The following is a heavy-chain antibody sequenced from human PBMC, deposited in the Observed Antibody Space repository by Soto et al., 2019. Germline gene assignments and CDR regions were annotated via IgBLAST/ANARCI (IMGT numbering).Heavy chain of an antibody. CDR1: GFTLSSYS. V-gene: IGHV3-48*01. CDR2: ISSGSSTI. J-gene: IGHJ3*01. CDR3: AKTYSSGRGAFDV. D-gene: IGHD6-19*01. Sequence: GGPLRLSCASSGFTLSSYSMNLVRQAPGKGLEWVSYISSGSSTIYYADSVKGRFTISRDNAQNSLYLQMDSLRAEDTAVYYCAKTYSSGRGAFDVWGQGTMVTVSS.